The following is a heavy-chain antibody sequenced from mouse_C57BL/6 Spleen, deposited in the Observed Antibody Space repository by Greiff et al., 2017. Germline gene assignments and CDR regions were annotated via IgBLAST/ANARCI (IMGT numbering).Heavy chain of an antibody. CDR1: GYTFTDYN. J-gene: IGHJ3*01. Sequence: VQLKQSGPELVKPGASVKIPCKASGYTFTDYNMDWVKQSHGKSLEWIGDINPNNGGTIYNQKFKGKATLTVDKSSSTAYMELRSLTSEDTAVYYCAREGVYYDYAPFAYWGQGTLVTVSA. D-gene: IGHD2-4*01. CDR2: INPNNGGT. V-gene: IGHV1-18*01. CDR3: AREGVYYDYAPFAY.